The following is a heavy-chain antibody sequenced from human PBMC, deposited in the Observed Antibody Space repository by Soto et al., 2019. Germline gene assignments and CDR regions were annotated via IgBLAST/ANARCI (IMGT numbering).Heavy chain of an antibody. CDR3: ARDPTRPYTHFYGLDV. CDR2: IYSAKNT. J-gene: IGHJ6*02. D-gene: IGHD3-16*01. Sequence: QVLLLESGPGLVEPSQTLSLTCNVSGTSIGSGGYFWTWIRQHPGKGLEWIGYIYSAKNTNYNPSRQGRVSMSLDTSKNQFSLKLSSVTAEDTAVYYCARDPTRPYTHFYGLDVWGQGTTVTVSS. CDR1: GTSIGSGGYF. V-gene: IGHV4-31*03.